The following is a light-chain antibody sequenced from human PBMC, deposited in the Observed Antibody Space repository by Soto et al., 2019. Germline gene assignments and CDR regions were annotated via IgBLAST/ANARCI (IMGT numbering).Light chain of an antibody. CDR3: QQRSNWPPGYT. J-gene: IGKJ2*01. CDR2: DTF. Sequence: ELVLTQSPATLSLSPGERATLSCRASQSVSSHLAWYQQKPGQAPRLLMYDTFNRATGIPARFNGSGSGTDFTLTVSSLEPQECAVYYCQQRSNWPPGYTFGQGTKLEIK. V-gene: IGKV3-11*01. CDR1: QSVSSH.